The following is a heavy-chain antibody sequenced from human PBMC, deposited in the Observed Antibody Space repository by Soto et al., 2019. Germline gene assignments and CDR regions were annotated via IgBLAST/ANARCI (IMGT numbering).Heavy chain of an antibody. V-gene: IGHV5-51*01. CDR1: GYSFTSYW. Sequence: LKISCEASGYSFTSYWIAWVRQMPGKGLEWMGIIHPSDSDTRYSPSFQGQVTISVDKSISTAYLQWSSLKASDTAMYYCARQLYSSSWYNWGQGTLVTVSS. J-gene: IGHJ4*02. CDR3: ARQLYSSSWYN. CDR2: IHPSDSDT. D-gene: IGHD6-13*01.